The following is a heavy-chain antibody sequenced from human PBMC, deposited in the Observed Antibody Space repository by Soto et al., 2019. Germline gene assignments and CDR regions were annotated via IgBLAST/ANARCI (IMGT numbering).Heavy chain of an antibody. Sequence: EVQLVESGGGLVQPGESLRLXXAASXLTXXNFXXXXXRQAPGKGLVWVSHISVDGSITNYADSVKGRFTISRDNAKNTVYLQMNSLRADDTAVYYCARPYCSSASCYSPPDYWGQGTLVTVSS. CDR3: ARPYCSSASCYSPPDY. CDR1: XLTXXNFX. CDR2: ISVDGSIT. J-gene: IGHJ4*02. V-gene: IGHV3-74*01. D-gene: IGHD2-2*01.